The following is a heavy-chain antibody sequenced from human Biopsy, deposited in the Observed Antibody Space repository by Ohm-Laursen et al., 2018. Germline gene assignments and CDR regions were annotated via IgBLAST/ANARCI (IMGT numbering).Heavy chain of an antibody. CDR3: ARDGVGSYHDY. Sequence: SLRLSCAASGFGFSDYDMKWVRQAPGKGLEWLSYVSGSGTTIFYADSVKGRFTVSRDNAKNSLYLQMNSLTVEDTAVYYCARDGVGSYHDYWGQGTLVTVSS. D-gene: IGHD3-16*02. V-gene: IGHV3-48*03. CDR2: VSGSGTTI. J-gene: IGHJ4*02. CDR1: GFGFSDYD.